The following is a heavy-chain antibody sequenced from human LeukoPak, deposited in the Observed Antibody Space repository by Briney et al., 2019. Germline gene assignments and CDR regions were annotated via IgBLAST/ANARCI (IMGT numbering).Heavy chain of an antibody. CDR2: ISGSGGST. V-gene: IGHV3-23*01. D-gene: IGHD1-26*01. CDR1: GFTFSSYG. CDR3: AKLFGTSYFSDFDY. J-gene: IGHJ4*02. Sequence: AGGSLRLSCVVSGFTFSSYGISWVRQAPGKGLEWVSGISGSGGSTYYADSVKGRFTVSRDNFQNTLYLQMNSLRAEDTAIYYCAKLFGTSYFSDFDYWGQGTLVTVSA.